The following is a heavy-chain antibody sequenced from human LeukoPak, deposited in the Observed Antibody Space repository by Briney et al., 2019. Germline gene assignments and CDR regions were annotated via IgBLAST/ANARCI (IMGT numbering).Heavy chain of an antibody. V-gene: IGHV3-30*18. CDR2: ISYDGSNK. Sequence: GGSLRLSCAASGFTFSSYGMHWVRQAPGKGLGWVAVISYDGSNKYYADSVKGRFTISRDNSRNTLYLQMNSLRDEDTAVYYCAKAFRGYSYGYYGMDVWGKGPTVPVSS. CDR3: AKAFRGYSYGYYGMDV. J-gene: IGHJ6*04. D-gene: IGHD5-18*01. CDR1: GFTFSSYG.